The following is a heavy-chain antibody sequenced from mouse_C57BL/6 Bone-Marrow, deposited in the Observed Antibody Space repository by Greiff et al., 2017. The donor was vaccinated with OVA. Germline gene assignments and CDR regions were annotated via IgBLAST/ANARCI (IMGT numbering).Heavy chain of an antibody. CDR1: GYTFTSYW. CDR3: ARKSSSDGYYVLFAY. CDR2: IYPSDSET. Sequence: QVQLQQSGAELVRPGSSVKLSCKASGYTFTSYWMDWVKQRPGQGLEWIGNIYPSDSETHYNQKFKDKATLTVDKSSSTAYMQLSSLTSEDSAVYYCARKSSSDGYYVLFAYWGQGTLVTVSA. V-gene: IGHV1-61*01. D-gene: IGHD2-3*01. J-gene: IGHJ3*01.